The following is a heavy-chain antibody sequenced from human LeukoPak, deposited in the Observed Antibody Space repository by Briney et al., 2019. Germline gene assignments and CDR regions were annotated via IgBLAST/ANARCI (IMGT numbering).Heavy chain of an antibody. CDR1: GGSISSSSYY. Sequence: PSETLSLTCTVSGGSISSSSYYWGWIRQPPGKGLEWIGSIYYSGTTYYNPSLKSRVTISVDTSKNQFSLKLSSVTAADTAVYYCANYLGADGFFDYWGQGTLVTVSS. D-gene: IGHD3-10*01. CDR2: IYYSGTT. CDR3: ANYLGADGFFDY. V-gene: IGHV4-39*01. J-gene: IGHJ4*02.